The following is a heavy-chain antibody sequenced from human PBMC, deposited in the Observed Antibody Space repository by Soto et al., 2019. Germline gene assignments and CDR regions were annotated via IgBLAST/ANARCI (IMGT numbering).Heavy chain of an antibody. V-gene: IGHV1-69*08. J-gene: IGHJ4*02. CDR3: ATDKDSTYDY. Sequence: QVHLVQSGAEVEKPGSSVKVSCKASGDTFSSYSFTWVRQAPGQGLEWMGRIIPILGITNYAQKFQGRVTITADKSTSTAYMELSSQRSEDTAVYYCATDKDSTYDYWGQGTLVTVSS. CDR1: GDTFSSYS. CDR2: IIPILGIT. D-gene: IGHD4-4*01.